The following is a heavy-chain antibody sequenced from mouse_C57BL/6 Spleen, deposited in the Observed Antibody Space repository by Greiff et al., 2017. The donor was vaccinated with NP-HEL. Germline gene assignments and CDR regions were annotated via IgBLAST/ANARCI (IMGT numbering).Heavy chain of an antibody. CDR3: ARRVYYDYDRYFDV. Sequence: VQLKESGPELVKPGASVKMSCKASGYTFTDYNMHWVKQSHGKSLEWIGYINPNNGGTSYNQKFKGKATLTVNKSSSTAYMELRSLTSEDSAVYYCARRVYYDYDRYFDVWGTGTTVTVSS. J-gene: IGHJ1*03. CDR2: INPNNGGT. D-gene: IGHD2-4*01. CDR1: GYTFTDYN. V-gene: IGHV1-22*01.